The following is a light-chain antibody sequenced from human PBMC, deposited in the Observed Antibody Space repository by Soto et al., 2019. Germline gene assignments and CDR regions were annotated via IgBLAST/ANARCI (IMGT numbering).Light chain of an antibody. CDR3: QQRSNWSPPYT. V-gene: IGKV3-11*01. CDR2: DAI. CDR1: QSVSVY. Sequence: EVVLTQSPATLSLSPGERATLSCRASQSVSVYLAWYQQRPGQAPRLLIYDAIHRATGIPARFSGSGSGTEFSLTISSLEPEDFAVYYCQQRSNWSPPYTFGQGTKLEIK. J-gene: IGKJ2*01.